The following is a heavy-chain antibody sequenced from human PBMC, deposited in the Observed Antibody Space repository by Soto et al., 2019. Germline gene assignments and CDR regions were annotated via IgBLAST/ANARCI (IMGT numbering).Heavy chain of an antibody. D-gene: IGHD3-22*01. V-gene: IGHV3-30-3*01. CDR1: GFTFSSYA. Sequence: GESLKISCAASGFTFSSYAMHWVRQAPGKGLEWVAVISYDGSNKYYADSVKGRFTISRDNSKNTLYLQMNSLRAEDTAVYYCAREIHYYDSSGYTGDAFDIWGQGTMVTVSS. CDR3: AREIHYYDSSGYTGDAFDI. J-gene: IGHJ3*02. CDR2: ISYDGSNK.